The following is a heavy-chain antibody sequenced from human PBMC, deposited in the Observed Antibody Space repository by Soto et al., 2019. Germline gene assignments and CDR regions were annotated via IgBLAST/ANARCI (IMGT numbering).Heavy chain of an antibody. CDR2: ISSSSSTI. Sequence: GGSLRLSCAASGFTFSSYSMNWVRQAPGKGLEWVSYISSSSSTIYYADSVKGRFTISRDNAKNSLYLQMNSLRDEDTAVYYCARDVPEGLRYFDWLAPSGMDVWGQGTTVTVSS. CDR3: ARDVPEGLRYFDWLAPSGMDV. J-gene: IGHJ6*02. D-gene: IGHD3-9*01. CDR1: GFTFSSYS. V-gene: IGHV3-48*02.